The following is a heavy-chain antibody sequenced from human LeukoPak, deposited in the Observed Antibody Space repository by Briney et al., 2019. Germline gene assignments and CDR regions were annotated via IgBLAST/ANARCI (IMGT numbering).Heavy chain of an antibody. V-gene: IGHV3-21*01. D-gene: IGHD2-2*01. CDR1: GFTFSSYS. Sequence: GGSLRLSCAASGFTFSSYSMKWVGQAPGKGLEWVSSISSSSSYIYYADSVKGRFTISRDNAKNSLYLQMNSLRAEDTAVYYCARVSYCSSTSCGYYFDYWGQGTLVTVSS. CDR3: ARVSYCSSTSCGYYFDY. CDR2: ISSSSSYI. J-gene: IGHJ4*02.